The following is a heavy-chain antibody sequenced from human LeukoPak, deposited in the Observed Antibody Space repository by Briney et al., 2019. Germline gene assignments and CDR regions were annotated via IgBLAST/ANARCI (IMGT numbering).Heavy chain of an antibody. CDR1: GGTFSIYA. J-gene: IGHJ4*02. D-gene: IGHD2-15*01. V-gene: IGHV1-69*04. CDR3: ATLGYCSGGSCYSPSGSYAPLDY. CDR2: IIPILAIA. Sequence: SVKVSCKASGGTFSIYAITWVRQAPGRGLEWMGRIIPILAIANYAQKFQGRVTITADKSTSTAYMELSSLRSEDTAVYYCATLGYCSGGSCYSPSGSYAPLDYWGQGTLVTVSS.